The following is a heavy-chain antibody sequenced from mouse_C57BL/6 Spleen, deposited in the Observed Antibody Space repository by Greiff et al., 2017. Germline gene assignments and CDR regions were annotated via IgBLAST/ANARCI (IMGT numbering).Heavy chain of an antibody. CDR2: INPNNGGT. V-gene: IGHV1-18*01. Sequence: VQLKESGPELVKPGASVKIPCKASGYTFTDYNMDWVKQSHGKSLEWIGDINPNNGGTIYNQKFKGKATLTVDKSSSTAYMELRSLTSEDTAVYYCARDYSNFWYFDVWGTGTTVTVSS. D-gene: IGHD2-5*01. CDR3: ARDYSNFWYFDV. CDR1: GYTFTDYN. J-gene: IGHJ1*03.